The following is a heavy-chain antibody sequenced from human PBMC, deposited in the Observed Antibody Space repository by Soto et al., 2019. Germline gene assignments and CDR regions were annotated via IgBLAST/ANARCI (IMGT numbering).Heavy chain of an antibody. J-gene: IGHJ4*02. Sequence: XXSLRLSCAASRLTFTSYWMHWVRQAPGKGVEWVSRIXSDGSXTSYADYVTGXXTISRDNXXNTLFLQMNSLRAEDTAAYYCARVLYGASRFNYWGRGTVATVSS. CDR1: RLTFTSYW. CDR2: IXSDGSXT. D-gene: IGHD2-8*01. V-gene: IGHV3-74*01. CDR3: ARVLYGASRFNY.